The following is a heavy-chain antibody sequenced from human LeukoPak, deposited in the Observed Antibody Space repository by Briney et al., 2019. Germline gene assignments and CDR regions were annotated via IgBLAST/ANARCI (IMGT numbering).Heavy chain of an antibody. CDR2: INHSGST. V-gene: IGHV4-34*01. CDR1: GGSFSGYY. Sequence: SETLSLTCAVYGGSFSGYYWSWIRQPPGKGLEWIGEINHSGSTNYNPSLKSRVTISVDTSKNQFSLKLSSVTAADTAVYYCATDYYGSGSDDYWGQGTLVTVPS. D-gene: IGHD3-10*01. CDR3: ATDYYGSGSDDY. J-gene: IGHJ4*02.